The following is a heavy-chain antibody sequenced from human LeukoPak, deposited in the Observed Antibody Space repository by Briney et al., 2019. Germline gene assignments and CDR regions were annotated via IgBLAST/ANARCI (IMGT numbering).Heavy chain of an antibody. CDR3: ARGGLWSNRMTTVTTFHY. CDR1: GYTFTGYY. V-gene: IGHV1-2*02. D-gene: IGHD4-17*01. Sequence: ASVKVSCTASGYTFTGYYMHWVRQAPGQGPEWMGWINPNSGGTNYAQKFQGRVTMTRDTSISTAYMELSRLRSDDTAVYYCARGGLWSNRMTTVTTFHYWGQGTLVTVSS. J-gene: IGHJ4*02. CDR2: INPNSGGT.